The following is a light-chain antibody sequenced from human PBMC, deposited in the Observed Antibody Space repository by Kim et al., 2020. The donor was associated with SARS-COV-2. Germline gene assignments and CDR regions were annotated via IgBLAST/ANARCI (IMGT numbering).Light chain of an antibody. J-gene: IGKJ1*01. CDR2: AAS. Sequence: GDRVSITCRASQSINHWLAWYQQXPGDAPKLLISAASNLESGVPSRFSGSASGTEFTLTVSSLQPDDFATYYCQQYYTYPWTFGQGTKV. CDR3: QQYYTYPWT. V-gene: IGKV1-5*01. CDR1: QSINHW.